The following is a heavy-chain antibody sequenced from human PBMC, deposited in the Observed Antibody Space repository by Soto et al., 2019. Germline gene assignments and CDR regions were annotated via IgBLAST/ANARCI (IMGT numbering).Heavy chain of an antibody. V-gene: IGHV3-21*01. D-gene: IGHD2-2*02. Sequence: EVQLVESGGGLVRPGGSLRLSCAASGFTFSSYSMNWVRQAPGKGLEWVSSISTSSSYRYYVDSVKGRFTISRDNAKNSLYLQMNSLRAEDTAVYYCATIPRPGSSGYYSYGMDVWGQGTTVTVSS. CDR1: GFTFSSYS. CDR3: ATIPRPGSSGYYSYGMDV. J-gene: IGHJ6*02. CDR2: ISTSSSYR.